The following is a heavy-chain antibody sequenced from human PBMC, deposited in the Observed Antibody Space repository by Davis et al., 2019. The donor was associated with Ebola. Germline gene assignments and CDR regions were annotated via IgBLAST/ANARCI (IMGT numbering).Heavy chain of an antibody. V-gene: IGHV1-2*04. CDR2: INPNSGGT. CDR1: GYTFTGYY. CDR3: AREGGRVQGKDYHYNYGMDV. J-gene: IGHJ6*02. D-gene: IGHD3-16*01. Sequence: AASVKVSCKASGYTFTGYYMHWVRQAPGQGLEWMGWINPNSGGTNYAQKFQGWVTMTRDTSISTAYMELSRLRSDDTAVYYCAREGGRVQGKDYHYNYGMDVWGQGTTVTVSS.